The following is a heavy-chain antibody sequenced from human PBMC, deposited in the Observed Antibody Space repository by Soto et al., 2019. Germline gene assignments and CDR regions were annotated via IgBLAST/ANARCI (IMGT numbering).Heavy chain of an antibody. J-gene: IGHJ5*02. V-gene: IGHV3-23*01. CDR2: ISGRGGST. Sequence: GWSPRLSCPASGFTFSSYAMISVRQAPGKGLEWVSAISGRGGSTYYADSVKGRFTISSDNSKHTLYLQMNSLRAEDTAVYYCVGIPGHGNCFDPWGQGTLVTISS. CDR3: VGIPGHGNCFDP. CDR1: GFTFSSYA.